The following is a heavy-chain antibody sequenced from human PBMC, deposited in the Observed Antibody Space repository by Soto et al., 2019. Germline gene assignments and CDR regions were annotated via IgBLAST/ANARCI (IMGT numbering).Heavy chain of an antibody. V-gene: IGHV7-4-1*01. Sequence: ASVKVSCKAAACTFSGYGMDCVRQAPGQGLEWMGWINTNTGNPTYAQGFTGLFVFSSDTSVSTAYLQICSLQAPDTAMYYCARHGADTAMGPYYYYREVWGKGTTVTVSS. CDR1: ACTFSGYG. J-gene: IGHJ6*03. D-gene: IGHD5-18*01. CDR3: ARHGADTAMGPYYYYREV. CDR2: INTNTGNP.